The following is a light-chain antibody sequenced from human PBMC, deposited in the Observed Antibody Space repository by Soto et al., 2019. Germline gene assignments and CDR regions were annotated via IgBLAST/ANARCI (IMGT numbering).Light chain of an antibody. CDR1: QSVTNY. V-gene: IGKV1-39*01. CDR2: AAS. Sequence: DIQLTQSPSSLSASVGDRVTITCRTSQSVTNYLNWYRQKPGKAPEILIYAASTLQSGVPSRFSGSGSGTECTLTITRLQPEDFATYYCQQSYTTPWTFGQGTKVEIK. J-gene: IGKJ1*01. CDR3: QQSYTTPWT.